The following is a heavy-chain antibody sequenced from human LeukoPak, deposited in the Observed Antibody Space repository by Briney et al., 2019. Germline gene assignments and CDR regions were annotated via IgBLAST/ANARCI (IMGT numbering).Heavy chain of an antibody. Sequence: PSETLSLTCTVSGGSISSYYWSWIRQPAGKGLEWIGRIYTSGSTNYNPSLKSRVTMSVDTSKNQFSLKLSSVTAADTAVYYCARDPIWFGENDGDYWGQGTLVTVSS. J-gene: IGHJ4*02. V-gene: IGHV4-4*07. CDR2: IYTSGST. D-gene: IGHD3-10*01. CDR3: ARDPIWFGENDGDY. CDR1: GGSISSYY.